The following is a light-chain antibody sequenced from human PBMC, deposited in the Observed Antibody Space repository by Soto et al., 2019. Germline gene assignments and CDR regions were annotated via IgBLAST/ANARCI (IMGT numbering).Light chain of an antibody. CDR1: SSDVGAYNY. CDR2: EVS. Sequence: QSDLTQPASVSGSPGQSITISCTGTSSDVGAYNYVSWYLLHPGKAPKLVIYEVSNRPSGVSNRFSGSKSGNTASLTISGLQAEDEADYYCISYTTSDTLVFGTGTKLTVL. CDR3: ISYTTSDTLV. J-gene: IGLJ1*01. V-gene: IGLV2-14*01.